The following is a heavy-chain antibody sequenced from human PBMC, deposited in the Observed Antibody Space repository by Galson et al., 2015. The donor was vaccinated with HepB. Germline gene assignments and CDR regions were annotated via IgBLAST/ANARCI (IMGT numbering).Heavy chain of an antibody. CDR2: IIPIFGTA. D-gene: IGHD3-3*01. J-gene: IGHJ6*02. CDR1: GGTFSSYA. V-gene: IGHV1-69*13. Sequence: SVKVSCKASGGTFSSYAISWVRQAPGQGLEWMGGIIPIFGTANYTQKFQGRVTITADESTSTAYMELSSLRSEDTAVYYCARDPDTYDFWSGYPSGECYYYGMDLWRPWTTVTV. CDR3: ARDPDTYDFWSGYPSGECYYYGMDL.